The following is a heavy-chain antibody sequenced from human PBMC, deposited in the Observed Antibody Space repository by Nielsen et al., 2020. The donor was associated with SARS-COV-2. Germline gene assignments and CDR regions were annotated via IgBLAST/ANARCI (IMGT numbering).Heavy chain of an antibody. CDR3: TRARGSATVDTAMVRGY. D-gene: IGHD5-18*01. Sequence: WIRQPPGKGLEWVGFIRSKAYGGTTEYAASVKGRFTISRDDSKSIAYLQMNSLKTEDTAVYYCTRARGSATVDTAMVRGYWGQGTLVTVCS. J-gene: IGHJ4*02. CDR2: IRSKAYGGTT. V-gene: IGHV3-49*02.